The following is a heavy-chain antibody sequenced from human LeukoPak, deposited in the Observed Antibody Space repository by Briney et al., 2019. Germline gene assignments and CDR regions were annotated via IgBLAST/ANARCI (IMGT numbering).Heavy chain of an antibody. CDR1: GFTFRSYT. D-gene: IGHD6-19*01. CDR2: ISSSDTI. Sequence: VGSLRLSCATSGFTFRSYTMNWVRQAPGKGLEWVSYISSSDTIYHADSVKGRFTISRDNAKNSLYLQMNSLRAEDTAVYYCGRAVAGRFDYWGQGTLVTVSS. V-gene: IGHV3-48*01. J-gene: IGHJ4*02. CDR3: GRAVAGRFDY.